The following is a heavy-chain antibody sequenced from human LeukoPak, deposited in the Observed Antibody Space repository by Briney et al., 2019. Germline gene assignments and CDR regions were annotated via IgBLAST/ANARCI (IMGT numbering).Heavy chain of an antibody. CDR3: ARRRHNYDYYDV. D-gene: IGHD3-16*01. V-gene: IGHV4-39*01. Sequence: YYCPSLKTRVIMSVDTSKNQFSLDLSSATAAGTAIYYCARRRHNYDYYDVWGQGTRVTVSS. J-gene: IGHJ3*01.